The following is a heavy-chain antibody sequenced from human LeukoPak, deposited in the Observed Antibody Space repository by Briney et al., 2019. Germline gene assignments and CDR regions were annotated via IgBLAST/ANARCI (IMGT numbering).Heavy chain of an antibody. CDR2: ISSNGGST. D-gene: IGHD1-1*01. CDR3: AKARSEVQAYFHGMDV. J-gene: IGHJ6*02. V-gene: IGHV3-64*04. Sequence: PGGSLRLSCSASGFTFSSYAMHWVRQAPGKGLEYVSAISSNGGSTYYADSVKGRFTISRDNSKNTLYLQMNSLRAEDTAVYYCAKARSEVQAYFHGMDVWGQGTTVIVSS. CDR1: GFTFSSYA.